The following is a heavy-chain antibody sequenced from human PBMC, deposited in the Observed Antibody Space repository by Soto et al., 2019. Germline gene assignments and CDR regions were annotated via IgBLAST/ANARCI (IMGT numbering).Heavy chain of an antibody. CDR1: GGSVNSGHYY. CDR2: IYYSGST. Sequence: SETLSLTCTVSGGSVNSGHYYWNWIRQSPGKGLEWIGYIYYSGSTNYNSSLKSRLSISIDTSRNQFSLKLSSVTAADTAVYYCARESSLLMPDSPRTIDLRGKGLLVTVSS. D-gene: IGHD2-2*01. J-gene: IGHJ5*02. V-gene: IGHV4-61*01. CDR3: ARESSLLMPDSPRTIDL.